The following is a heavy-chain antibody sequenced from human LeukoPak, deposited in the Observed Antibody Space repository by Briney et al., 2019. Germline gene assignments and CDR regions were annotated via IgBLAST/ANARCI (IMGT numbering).Heavy chain of an antibody. CDR3: ARGGARLYYYYYMDV. CDR1: GYTFTSYD. CDR2: INAGNGNT. Sequence: ASVKVSCKASGYTFTSYDINWVRQAPEQRLEWMGWINAGNGNTKYSQKFQGRVTITRDTSASTAYMELSSLRSEDTAVYYCARGGARLYYYYYMDVWGKGTTVTVSS. J-gene: IGHJ6*03. V-gene: IGHV1-3*01. D-gene: IGHD1-1*01.